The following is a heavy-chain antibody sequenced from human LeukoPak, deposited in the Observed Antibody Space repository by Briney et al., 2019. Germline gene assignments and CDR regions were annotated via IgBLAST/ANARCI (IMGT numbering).Heavy chain of an antibody. CDR2: IKRKGDDGTI. D-gene: IGHD3/OR15-3a*01. CDR1: GFTFSNAW. Sequence: PGGSLRLSCAASGFTFSNAWMSWVRQAPGRGLEWVGRIKRKGDDGTIDYAPPVKGRLSTSRDDSKNTLYLQMNSLKSEDTAVYYCTAGTGRSDFDYWGQGTLVTVSS. CDR3: TAGTGRSDFDY. V-gene: IGHV3-15*01. J-gene: IGHJ4*02.